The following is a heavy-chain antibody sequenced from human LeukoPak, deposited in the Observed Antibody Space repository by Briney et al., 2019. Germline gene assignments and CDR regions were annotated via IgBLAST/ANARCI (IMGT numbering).Heavy chain of an antibody. CDR3: AKDILVAAPPYYYYGMDA. J-gene: IGHJ6*02. CDR2: ISYDGSNK. CDR1: GFTFSSYG. V-gene: IGHV3-30*18. D-gene: IGHD2-15*01. Sequence: GGSLRLSCAASGFTFSSYGMHWVRQAPGKGLEWVAVISYDGSNKYYADSVKGRFTISRDNSKNTLYLQMNSLRAEDTAVYYCAKDILVAAPPYYYYGMDAWGQGTTVTVSS.